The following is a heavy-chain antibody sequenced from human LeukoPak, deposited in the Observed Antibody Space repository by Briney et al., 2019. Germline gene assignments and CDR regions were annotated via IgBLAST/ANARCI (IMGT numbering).Heavy chain of an antibody. CDR2: IKSKTDGGTT. CDR1: GFTFTNAW. CDR3: THYTVTTSFDY. V-gene: IGHV3-15*07. D-gene: IGHD4-11*01. Sequence: GGSLRLSCVDSGFTFTNAWMNWVRQAPGKGLEWVGRIKSKTDGGTTDYAAPVKGRFTISRDDSKNTLFLQMNSLKTEDTAVYYCTHYTVTTSFDYWGQGTLVTVSS. J-gene: IGHJ4*02.